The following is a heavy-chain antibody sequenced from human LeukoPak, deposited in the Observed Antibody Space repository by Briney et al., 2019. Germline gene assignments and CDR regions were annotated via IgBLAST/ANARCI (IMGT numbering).Heavy chain of an antibody. D-gene: IGHD6-13*01. CDR1: GFTFSDYW. Sequence: GGSLRLSCAASGFTFSDYWMSWMRQAPGKGLEWVANIKYDGDEEYYVDSVKGRFTISRDNAKNSLYLQLNSLRVEDTAVYYFKSRGAAPGNFDNWGQGTL. J-gene: IGHJ4*01. CDR3: KSRGAAPGNFDN. CDR2: IKYDGDEE. V-gene: IGHV3-7*01.